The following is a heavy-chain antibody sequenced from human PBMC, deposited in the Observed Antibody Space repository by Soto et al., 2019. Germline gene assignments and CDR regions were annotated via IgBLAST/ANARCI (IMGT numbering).Heavy chain of an antibody. D-gene: IGHD6-13*01. Sequence: SETLSLTCTVSGGSISSGGYYWSWIRQHPGKGLEWIGYIYYSGSTYYNPSLKSRVTISVDTSKNQFSLKLSSVTAADTAVYYCATYSSSLGGWFDPWGQGTLVTVSS. CDR3: ATYSSSLGGWFDP. CDR2: IYYSGST. V-gene: IGHV4-31*03. CDR1: GGSISSGGYY. J-gene: IGHJ5*02.